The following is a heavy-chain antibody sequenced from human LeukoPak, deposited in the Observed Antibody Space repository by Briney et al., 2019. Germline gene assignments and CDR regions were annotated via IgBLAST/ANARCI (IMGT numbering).Heavy chain of an antibody. CDR1: GGSLSSSY. D-gene: IGHD3-22*01. Sequence: PSETPSLTCTVSGGSLSSSYWSWIRQPPGQELEWIGYIYYSGSTNYNPSLKSRVTISVDTSKNQFSLKLSSVTAADTAVYYCASGSGGYYDSTPLKNWGQGTLVTVSS. J-gene: IGHJ4*02. V-gene: IGHV4-59*01. CDR2: IYYSGST. CDR3: ASGSGGYYDSTPLKN.